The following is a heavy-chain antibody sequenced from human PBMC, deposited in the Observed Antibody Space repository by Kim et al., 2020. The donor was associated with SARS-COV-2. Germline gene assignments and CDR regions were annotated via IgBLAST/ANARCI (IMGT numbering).Heavy chain of an antibody. CDR3: ANLRFSQSPYYYYGMDV. CDR2: ISYDGSNK. Sequence: GGSLRLSCAASGFTFSSYGMHWVRQAPGKGLEWVAVISYDGSNKYYADSVKGRFTISRDNSKNTLYLQMNSLRAEDTAVYYCANLRFSQSPYYYYGMDVWGQGTTVTVSS. CDR1: GFTFSSYG. J-gene: IGHJ6*02. D-gene: IGHD3-3*01. V-gene: IGHV3-30*18.